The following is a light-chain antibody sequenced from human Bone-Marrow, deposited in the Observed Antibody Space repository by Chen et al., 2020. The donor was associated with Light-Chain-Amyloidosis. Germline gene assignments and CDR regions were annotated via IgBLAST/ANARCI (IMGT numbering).Light chain of an antibody. Sequence: SYELTQPPSVSVSPGQTARITCSGDDLPTKYAYWYQQKPGQAPVLVRHRDTERPSGISERFSGSSSGTTATLTISGVHAEDEADYHCQSADSSGTYEVIFGGGTKLTVL. J-gene: IGLJ2*01. CDR2: RDT. V-gene: IGLV3-25*03. CDR1: DLPTKY. CDR3: QSADSSGTYEVI.